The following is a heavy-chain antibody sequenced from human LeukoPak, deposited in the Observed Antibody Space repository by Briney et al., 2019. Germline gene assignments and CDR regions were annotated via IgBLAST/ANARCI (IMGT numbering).Heavy chain of an antibody. D-gene: IGHD5-12*01. CDR3: ARGAWIRKESNFDY. J-gene: IGHJ4*02. Sequence: ASVKVSCKASGGTFSSYAISWVRQAPGQGLEWVGGIIPIFGTANYAQKFQGRVTITADESTSTAYMELSSLRSEDTAVYYCARGAWIRKESNFDYWGQGTLVTVSS. V-gene: IGHV1-69*13. CDR2: IIPIFGTA. CDR1: GGTFSSYA.